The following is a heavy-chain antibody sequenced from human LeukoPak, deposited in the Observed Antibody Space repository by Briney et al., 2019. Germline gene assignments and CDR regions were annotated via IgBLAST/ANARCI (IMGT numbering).Heavy chain of an antibody. Sequence: GGSLRLSCAASGFTFSSYEMNWVRQAPGKGLEWVSYISSSGSTIYYADSVKGRFTISRDNSKNSLYLQMNSLRTEDTALYYCAKGGAVAGKDWYFDLWGRGTLVTVSS. V-gene: IGHV3-48*03. CDR1: GFTFSSYE. CDR2: ISSSGSTI. J-gene: IGHJ2*01. CDR3: AKGGAVAGKDWYFDL. D-gene: IGHD6-19*01.